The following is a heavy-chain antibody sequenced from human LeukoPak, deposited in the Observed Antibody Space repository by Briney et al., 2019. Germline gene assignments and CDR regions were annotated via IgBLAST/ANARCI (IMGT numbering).Heavy chain of an antibody. Sequence: SETLSLTCTVSGGSISSGGYYWSWIRQHPGKGLEWIGYIYYSGSTYYNPSLKSRVTISVDTSKNQFSLKLSSVTAADTAVYYCARDEGWSVYNWFDPWGQGTLVTVSS. CDR1: GGSISSGGYY. V-gene: IGHV4-31*03. CDR2: IYYSGST. CDR3: ARDEGWSVYNWFDP. D-gene: IGHD2-15*01. J-gene: IGHJ5*02.